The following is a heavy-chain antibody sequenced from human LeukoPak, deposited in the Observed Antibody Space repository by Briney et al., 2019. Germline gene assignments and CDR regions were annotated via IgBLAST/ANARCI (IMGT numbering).Heavy chain of an antibody. D-gene: IGHD6-19*01. J-gene: IGHJ4*02. CDR1: GGSISSYY. Sequence: SEALSLTCTVSGGSISSYYWSWIRQPPGKGLEWIGYIYYSGSTNYNPSLKSRVTISVDTSKNQFSLKLSSVTAADTAVYYCARVSSSGSVSYYFDYWGQGTLVTVSS. CDR3: ARVSSSGSVSYYFDY. V-gene: IGHV4-59*01. CDR2: IYYSGST.